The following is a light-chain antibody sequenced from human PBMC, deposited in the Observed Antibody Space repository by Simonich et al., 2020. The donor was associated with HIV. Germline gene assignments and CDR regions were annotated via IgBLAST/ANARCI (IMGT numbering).Light chain of an antibody. Sequence: QSALTQPASVSGSPGQSITISCTGTSSDVGGYDSVSWYQQPPGKAPKLMIYDVSKRPFGGSNRFSGSKAGNTASLTISGLQAEDEADYYCSSYTSSSAVVFGGGTKLTVL. J-gene: IGLJ2*01. CDR3: SSYTSSSAVV. CDR1: SSDVGGYDS. CDR2: DVS. V-gene: IGLV2-14*01.